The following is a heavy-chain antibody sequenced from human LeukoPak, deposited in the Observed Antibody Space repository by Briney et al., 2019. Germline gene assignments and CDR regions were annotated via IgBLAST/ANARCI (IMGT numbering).Heavy chain of an antibody. J-gene: IGHJ4*02. CDR3: ARETGGGIDY. CDR2: IYHSGST. D-gene: IGHD3-16*01. CDR1: GYSISSGYY. V-gene: IGHV4-38-2*02. Sequence: RSSETLSLTCTVSGYSISSGYYWGWIRQPPGKGLEWIGSIYHSGSTYYNPSLKSRVTISVDTSKNQFSLKLSSVTAADTAVYYCARETGGGIDYWGQGTLVTVSS.